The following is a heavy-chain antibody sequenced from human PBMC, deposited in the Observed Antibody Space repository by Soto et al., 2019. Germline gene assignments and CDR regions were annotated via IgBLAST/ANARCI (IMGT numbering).Heavy chain of an antibody. J-gene: IGHJ6*02. CDR1: GGTFSSYA. CDR3: ARDRSFALLEWSPSLSYGMDV. CDR2: IIPIFGTA. Sequence: SVKVSCKASGGTFSSYAISWVRQAPGQGLEWMGGIIPIFGTANYAQKFQGRVTITADESTSTAYMELSSLRSDDTALYFCARDRSFALLEWSPSLSYGMDVWGQGTTVTVSS. V-gene: IGHV1-69*13. D-gene: IGHD3-3*01.